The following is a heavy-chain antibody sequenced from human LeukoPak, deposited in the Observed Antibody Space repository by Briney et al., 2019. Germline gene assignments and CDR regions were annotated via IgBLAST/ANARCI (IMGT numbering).Heavy chain of an antibody. Sequence: PGGSLRLSCAASGFIFRNYWMHWVRQAPGKGLVWVARINPNGITTTYTDSVKGRFTISRDNAKNTLYLQMNSLRAEDTAVYYCARVQGHPPNGLDVWGQGTMVTVSS. CDR3: ARVQGHPPNGLDV. V-gene: IGHV3-74*01. CDR1: GFIFRNYW. D-gene: IGHD2-8*01. J-gene: IGHJ3*01. CDR2: INPNGITT.